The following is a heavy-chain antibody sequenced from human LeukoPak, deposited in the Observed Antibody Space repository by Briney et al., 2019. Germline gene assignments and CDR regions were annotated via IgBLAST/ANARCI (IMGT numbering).Heavy chain of an antibody. CDR2: INQDGSDR. CDR1: GFTFSSYW. Sequence: PGGSLRLSCAASGFTFSSYWMSWVRQAPGKGLEWVANINQDGSDRGYVDSVKGRFTISRDNAKNSVYLKMNILRAEDTAVYYCARDKGRGDSYFESWGQGTLVTVSS. D-gene: IGHD3-10*01. J-gene: IGHJ4*02. V-gene: IGHV3-7*01. CDR3: ARDKGRGDSYFES.